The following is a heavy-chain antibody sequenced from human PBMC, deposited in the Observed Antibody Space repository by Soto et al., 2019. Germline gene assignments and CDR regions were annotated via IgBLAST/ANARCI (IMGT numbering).Heavy chain of an antibody. CDR2: ISSSGSTI. J-gene: IGHJ4*02. D-gene: IGHD6-19*01. Sequence: LRLSCAASGFTFSSYEMNWVRQAPGKGLEWVSYISSSGSTIYYADSVKGRFTISRDNAKNSLYLQMNSLRAEDTAVYYCARGIAVAGTYFDYWGQGTLVTVSS. CDR1: GFTFSSYE. V-gene: IGHV3-48*03. CDR3: ARGIAVAGTYFDY.